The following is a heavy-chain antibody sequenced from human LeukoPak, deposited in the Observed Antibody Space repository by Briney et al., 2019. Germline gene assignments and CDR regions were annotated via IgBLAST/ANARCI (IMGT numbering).Heavy chain of an antibody. CDR1: GDSIRSNY. CDR2: IYYSGYT. Sequence: SETLSLTCTVSGDSIRSNYWSWIRQPPGKGLEWIGYIYYSGYTNYIPSLKSRVTISVDTSKNQFSLKLSSVTAADTAVYYCATPSSSTSCYGPNYPGSQCLYGMDVWGQGTTVTVSS. D-gene: IGHD2-2*01. J-gene: IGHJ6*02. CDR3: ATPSSSTSCYGPNYPGSQCLYGMDV. V-gene: IGHV4-59*01.